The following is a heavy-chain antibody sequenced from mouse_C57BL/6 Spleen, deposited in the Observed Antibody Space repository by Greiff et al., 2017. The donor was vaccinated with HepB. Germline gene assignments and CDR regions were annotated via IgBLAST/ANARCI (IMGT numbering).Heavy chain of an antibody. CDR1: GFTFSDYY. Sequence: VESEGGLVQPGSSMKLSCTASGFTFSDYYMAWVRQVPEKGLEWVANINYDGSSTYYLDSLKSRFIISRDNAKNILYLQMSSLKSEDTATYYWARTYGYDGYYYAMDYWGQGTSVTVSS. D-gene: IGHD2-2*01. CDR3: ARTYGYDGYYYAMDY. CDR2: INYDGSST. J-gene: IGHJ4*01. V-gene: IGHV5-16*01.